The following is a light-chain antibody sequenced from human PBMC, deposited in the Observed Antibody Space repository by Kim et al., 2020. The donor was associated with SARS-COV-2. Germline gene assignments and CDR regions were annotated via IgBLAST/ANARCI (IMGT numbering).Light chain of an antibody. Sequence: QSALTQPASVSGSPGQSITISCTGTTTDHVFWYQQYPGKAPKLMIYDVYKWPSGVSHRFSGSKSDNTASLTISGLQADDEAAYYCSSYTRTHTLLFGGGTKVTVL. J-gene: IGLJ2*01. CDR2: DVY. CDR1: TTDH. CDR3: SSYTRTHTLL. V-gene: IGLV2-14*02.